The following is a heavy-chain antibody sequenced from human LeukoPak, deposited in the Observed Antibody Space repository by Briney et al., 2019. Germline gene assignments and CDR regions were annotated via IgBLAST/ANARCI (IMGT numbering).Heavy chain of an antibody. D-gene: IGHD4-17*01. J-gene: IGHJ4*02. CDR1: GFTFSSYT. CDR2: ISYDGSNK. Sequence: GGSLRLSCATSGFTFSSYTMHWVRQAPGKGLEWVAVISYDGSNKYYADSVKGRFTISRDNSKNTLFLQMNSLTTEDTAVYYCAREVGGDYVFDYWGQGTLVTVSS. V-gene: IGHV3-30-3*01. CDR3: AREVGGDYVFDY.